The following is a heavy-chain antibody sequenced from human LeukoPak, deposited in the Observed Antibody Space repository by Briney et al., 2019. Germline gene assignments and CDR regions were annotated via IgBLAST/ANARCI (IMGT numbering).Heavy chain of an antibody. CDR1: GFTLSNSW. CDR2: INQDGSEK. Sequence: GGSLRLSCAASGFTLSNSWVCWVRQAPGKGLEWVANINQDGSEKYYVDSVKGRFTISRDNAKNSLSLQMNSLRAEDTAVYYCARDPFWGAVDYWGQGTLVTVSS. V-gene: IGHV3-7*01. CDR3: ARDPFWGAVDY. J-gene: IGHJ4*02. D-gene: IGHD3-16*01.